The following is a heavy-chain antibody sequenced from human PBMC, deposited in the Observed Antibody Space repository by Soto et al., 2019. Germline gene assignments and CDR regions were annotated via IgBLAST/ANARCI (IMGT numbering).Heavy chain of an antibody. CDR2: ISYDGRNK. Sequence: GGSLRLSCVASGYTFSSYGMHWVRQAPGKGLEWVALISYDGRNKYYEDSVKGRFTVSRDDSKNTLSLQMNSLRVEDTAVHYCAKTRGYSYDYGMDVWG. J-gene: IGHJ6*02. D-gene: IGHD5-18*01. V-gene: IGHV3-30*18. CDR3: AKTRGYSYDYGMDV. CDR1: GYTFSSYG.